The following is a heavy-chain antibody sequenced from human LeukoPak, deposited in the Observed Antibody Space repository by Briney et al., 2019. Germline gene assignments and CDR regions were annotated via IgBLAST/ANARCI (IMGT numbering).Heavy chain of an antibody. V-gene: IGHV3-48*01. CDR3: AKGAGGSSSWYFDF. Sequence: GGSLRLSCAASGFTFSSYSMNWVRQAPGKGLEWVSYISSSSSTIYYADSVKGRFTISRDNAKNSLDLQMNSLTTDDTALYYCAKGAGGSSSWYFDFWGRGSLVTVSS. J-gene: IGHJ2*01. CDR1: GFTFSSYS. CDR2: ISSSSSTI. D-gene: IGHD1-14*01.